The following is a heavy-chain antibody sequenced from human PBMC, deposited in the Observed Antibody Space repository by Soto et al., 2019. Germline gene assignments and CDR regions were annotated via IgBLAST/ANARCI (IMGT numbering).Heavy chain of an antibody. CDR3: AKPKKRDAVAATAFDI. Sequence: GGSLRLSCAASGFTFSSYGMHWVRQAPGKGLEWVAVISYDGSNKYYADSVKGRFTISRDNSKNTLYLQMNSLRAEDTAVYYCAKPKKRDAVAATAFDIWGQGTMVTVSS. CDR2: ISYDGSNK. D-gene: IGHD2-15*01. J-gene: IGHJ3*02. V-gene: IGHV3-30*18. CDR1: GFTFSSYG.